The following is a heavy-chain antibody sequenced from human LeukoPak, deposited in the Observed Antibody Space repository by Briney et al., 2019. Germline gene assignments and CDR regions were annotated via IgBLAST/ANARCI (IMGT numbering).Heavy chain of an antibody. V-gene: IGHV3-30*02. CDR1: GFTFSNYG. D-gene: IGHD2-2*02. CDR3: AKVPAAIQTIDY. CDR2: IRYDGSNK. J-gene: IGHJ4*02. Sequence: GGSLRLSCAASGFTFSNYGMHWVRQAPGKGLEWVAFIRYDGSNKYHADSVKGRFTISRDNSKNTLYLQMNSLRAEDTAVYYCAKVPAAIQTIDYWGQGTLVTVSS.